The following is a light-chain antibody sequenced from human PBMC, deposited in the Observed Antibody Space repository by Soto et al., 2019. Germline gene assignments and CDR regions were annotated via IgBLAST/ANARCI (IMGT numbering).Light chain of an antibody. Sequence: EIVLTQSPGTLSLSPGERATLSCRASQSVSSSYLAWYQQKPGQAPRLLIYGASSRATGIPDRFSGGGSGGDFTLTISRLEPEDFAVYYCQQYGSSPVYTFGQGTKLEIK. CDR2: GAS. V-gene: IGKV3-20*01. J-gene: IGKJ2*01. CDR3: QQYGSSPVYT. CDR1: QSVSSSY.